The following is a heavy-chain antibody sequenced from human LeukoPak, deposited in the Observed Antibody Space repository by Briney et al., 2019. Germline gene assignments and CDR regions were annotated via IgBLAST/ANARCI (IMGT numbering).Heavy chain of an antibody. J-gene: IGHJ5*02. CDR2: IYSGGST. CDR3: ARAQYCSGGSCYSTEWFDP. Sequence: PGGSLRLSCAASGFTVSSNYMSWVRQAPGKGLEWVSVIYSGGSTYYSDSVKGRFTISRDNSKNTLYLQMNSLRAEDTAVYYCARAQYCSGGSCYSTEWFDPWGQGTLVTVSS. D-gene: IGHD2-15*01. CDR1: GFTVSSNY. V-gene: IGHV3-53*01.